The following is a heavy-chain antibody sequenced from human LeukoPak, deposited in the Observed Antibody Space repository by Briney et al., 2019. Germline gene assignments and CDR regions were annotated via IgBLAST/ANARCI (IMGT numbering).Heavy chain of an antibody. D-gene: IGHD7-27*01. CDR1: GYTFTDYY. CDR3: AGCLRVTGDPLRWFDP. CDR2: VDPEDGET. J-gene: IGHJ5*02. Sequence: ASVKVSCKVSGYTFTDYYMHWVQQAPGKGLEWMGLVDPEDGETIYAEKFQGRVTITADTSTDTAYMELSSLRSEDTAVYYCAGCLRVTGDPLRWFDPWGQGTLVTVSS. V-gene: IGHV1-69-2*01.